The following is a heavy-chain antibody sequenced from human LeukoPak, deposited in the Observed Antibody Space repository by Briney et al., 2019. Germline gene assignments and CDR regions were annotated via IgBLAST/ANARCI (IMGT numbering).Heavy chain of an antibody. Sequence: GGSLRLSCGASGLNFSGYAVSWVRQAPGKGLQWVSAISGATYRTYYADSVRGRFTISRDISKNTLYLQMNNLRAEDTAIYYCAKDTFVELSYLHRWGQGTLVTVSS. J-gene: IGHJ5*02. V-gene: IGHV3-23*01. CDR1: GLNFSGYA. CDR2: ISGATYRT. CDR3: AKDTFVELSYLHR. D-gene: IGHD2-2*02.